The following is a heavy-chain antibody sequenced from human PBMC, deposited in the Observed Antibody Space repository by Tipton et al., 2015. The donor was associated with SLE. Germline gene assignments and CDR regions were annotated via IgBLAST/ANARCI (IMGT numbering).Heavy chain of an antibody. Sequence: QPGAEVKKPGSSVKVSCKASGGTFNNYDISWVRQAPGQGLEWMGRIIPLSGTANYAQKFQDRITITTDDSTSTAYMELSSLRSEDTAVYYFASGTKMWGIGHIYYFMDVWGKGTTVTVSS. CDR3: ASGTKMWGIGHIYYFMDV. CDR1: GGTFNNYD. D-gene: IGHD3/OR15-3a*01. J-gene: IGHJ6*03. CDR2: IIPLSGTA. V-gene: IGHV1-69*05.